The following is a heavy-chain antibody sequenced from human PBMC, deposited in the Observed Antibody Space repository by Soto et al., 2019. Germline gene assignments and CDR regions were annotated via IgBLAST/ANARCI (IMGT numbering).Heavy chain of an antibody. Sequence: GGSLRLSCAASGFTFSDYYMSWILQAPGKGLEWVSYISSSGSTIYYADSVKGRFTISRDNAKNLLYLQMNSLRAEDTAVYYCARGDTLYNWFEPWGQGTLVTVSS. CDR2: ISSSGSTI. CDR1: GFTFSDYY. CDR3: ARGDTLYNWFEP. V-gene: IGHV3-11*01. J-gene: IGHJ5*02. D-gene: IGHD5-18*01.